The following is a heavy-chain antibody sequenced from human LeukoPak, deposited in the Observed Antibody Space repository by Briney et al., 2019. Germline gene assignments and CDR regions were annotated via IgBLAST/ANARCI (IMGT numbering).Heavy chain of an antibody. V-gene: IGHV4-4*07. Sequence: SETLSLTCTVSGGSISSYYWSWIRQPAGKGLEWIGRIYTSGSTNYNPSLRSRVTMSADTSKNQFSLNLSSVTAADTAVYYCAKEKYYYGSSGYYYAPFDYWGQGTLVTVSS. J-gene: IGHJ4*02. CDR2: IYTSGST. CDR3: AKEKYYYGSSGYYYAPFDY. CDR1: GGSISSYY. D-gene: IGHD3-22*01.